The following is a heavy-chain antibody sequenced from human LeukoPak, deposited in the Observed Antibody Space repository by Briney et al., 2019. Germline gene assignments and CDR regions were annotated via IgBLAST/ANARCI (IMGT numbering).Heavy chain of an antibody. Sequence: SETLSLTFAVYGGSFSGYYWSWIRQPPGKGLEWIGEINHSGSTNYNPSLKSRVTLSVDTSKNQFSLKLSSVTAADTAVYYCASRHCSSTSCSRGDWFDPWGQGTLVTVSS. V-gene: IGHV4-34*01. CDR1: GGSFSGYY. CDR3: ASRHCSSTSCSRGDWFDP. CDR2: INHSGST. D-gene: IGHD2-2*01. J-gene: IGHJ5*02.